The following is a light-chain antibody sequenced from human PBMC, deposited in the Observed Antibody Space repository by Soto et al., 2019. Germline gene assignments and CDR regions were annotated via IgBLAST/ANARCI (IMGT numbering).Light chain of an antibody. V-gene: IGKV1-5*03. CDR1: QSISSR. Sequence: DIQMTQSPSTLSASVGDRVTITCRASQSISSRLAWYQQKPGEAPKLLIYKASSLESGVPSRFSGSEFGTEFTLTISSLQPDGVATYYCQQYNNYWTFGQGTKVEIK. CDR2: KAS. J-gene: IGKJ1*01. CDR3: QQYNNYWT.